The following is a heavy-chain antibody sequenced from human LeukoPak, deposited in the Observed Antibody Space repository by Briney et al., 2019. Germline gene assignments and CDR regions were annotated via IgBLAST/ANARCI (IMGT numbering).Heavy chain of an antibody. CDR1: GFPFSSYE. CDR2: IYISAIT. D-gene: IGHD3-10*01. CDR3: AKRSPPY. J-gene: IGHJ4*02. Sequence: GGSLRLSCAASGFPFSSYEWAWVRQSPGKGLEWVSLIYISAITKYADSVQGRFTVSRDNSKNTLYLQMNSLRAEDTAIYYCAKRSPPYWGQGTLVTVSS. V-gene: IGHV3-66*04.